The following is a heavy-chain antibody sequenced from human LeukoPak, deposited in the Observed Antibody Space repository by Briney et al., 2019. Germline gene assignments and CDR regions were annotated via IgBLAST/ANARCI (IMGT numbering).Heavy chain of an antibody. J-gene: IGHJ4*02. D-gene: IGHD1-1*01. CDR1: GFIFRSYE. Sequence: PGGSLRLSCAASGFIFRSYEMNWVRQAPGKGLEWVANIKEDGSDKYYVDSVKGRFTISRDNAKNSLYLQMNSLRAEDTAVYYCARGGWVPFDYWGQGTLVTVSS. CDR2: IKEDGSDK. V-gene: IGHV3-7*01. CDR3: ARGGWVPFDY.